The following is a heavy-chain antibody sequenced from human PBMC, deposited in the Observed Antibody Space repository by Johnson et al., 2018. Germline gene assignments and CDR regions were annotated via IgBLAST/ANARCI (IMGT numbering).Heavy chain of an antibody. CDR2: VSWDGSGT. D-gene: IGHD1-26*01. V-gene: IGHV3-43D*03. J-gene: IGHJ4*02. CDR3: AKDSGWGGATSGIDS. CDR1: GSTFLDYA. Sequence: VQLVQSGGVVVQPGGSLRLSCAASGSTFLDYAMHWVRQAPGRGLEAVSLVSWDGSGTYYADSVKGRFTISRDNSKISLYLQMNRLGPEDTALYYFAKDSGWGGATSGIDSWGQGTLVTVSS.